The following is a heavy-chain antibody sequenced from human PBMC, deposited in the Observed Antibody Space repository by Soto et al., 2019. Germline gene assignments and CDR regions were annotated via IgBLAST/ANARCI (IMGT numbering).Heavy chain of an antibody. CDR2: MKSKSEGETT. D-gene: IGHD3-22*01. V-gene: IGHV3-15*01. J-gene: IGHJ4*02. CDR3: TAQFYFDASGYSFDL. CDR1: VFTFNNAW. Sequence: PWWSLRLSCSASVFTFNNAWMGWFRQAPGQGLEWVGHMKSKSEGETTDYAAPVKGRFTISRDDSKNTVYLQMNSLTTEDTAVYYCTAQFYFDASGYSFDLWGQGTLVTVSS.